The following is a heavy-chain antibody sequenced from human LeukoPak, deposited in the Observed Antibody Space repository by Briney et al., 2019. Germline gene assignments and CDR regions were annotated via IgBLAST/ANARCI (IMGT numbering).Heavy chain of an antibody. CDR2: ISYDGSNK. D-gene: IGHD6-13*01. Sequence: GGSLRLSCAASGFTFISYGMHWVRQAPGKGLEWVAVISYDGSNKYYADSVKGRFTIPRDNSKNTLYLQMNSLRAKDTAVYYCAKDRSIAAALDYWGQGTLVTVSS. CDR1: GFTFISYG. V-gene: IGHV3-30*18. CDR3: AKDRSIAAALDY. J-gene: IGHJ4*02.